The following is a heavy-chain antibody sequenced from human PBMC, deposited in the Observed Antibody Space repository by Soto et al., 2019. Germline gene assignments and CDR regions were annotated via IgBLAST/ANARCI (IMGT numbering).Heavy chain of an antibody. CDR3: ARDRLKWLLGYFDY. J-gene: IGHJ4*02. CDR2: ISYDGSNK. V-gene: IGHV3-30-3*01. Sequence: QVQLVESGGGVVQPGRSLRLSCAASGFTFSSYAMHWVRQAPGKGLEWVAVISYDGSNKYYADSVKGRFTISRDNSKNTLYLQMNSLRAEDTAVYYCARDRLKWLLGYFDYWGQGTLVTVSS. CDR1: GFTFSSYA. D-gene: IGHD3-22*01.